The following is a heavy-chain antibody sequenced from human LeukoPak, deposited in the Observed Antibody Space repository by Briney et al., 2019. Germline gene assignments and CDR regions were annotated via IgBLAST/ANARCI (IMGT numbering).Heavy chain of an antibody. CDR1: GFTFNKYA. Sequence: GGSLRLSCAASGFTFNKYAMSWVRQAPGKGLEWVANIKQDGSEKYYVDSVKGRFTISRDNAKNSLYLQMNSLRAEDTAVYYCAKGTHSSSWHWFDSWGQGTLVTVSS. CDR2: IKQDGSEK. J-gene: IGHJ5*01. V-gene: IGHV3-7*03. D-gene: IGHD6-13*01. CDR3: AKGTHSSSWHWFDS.